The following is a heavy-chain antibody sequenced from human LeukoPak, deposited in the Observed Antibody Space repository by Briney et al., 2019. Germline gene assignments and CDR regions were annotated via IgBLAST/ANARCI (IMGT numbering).Heavy chain of an antibody. CDR2: IYIGDSDT. Sequence: PGASLQISCKGSGASFSSSWIAWVRQMPGKGLEWMGIIYIGDSDTRYSPSFQGQATFSADKSINTAYVQWRSLKASDSAMYYCATVQYGYAGYDGAPAFWGQGTLVIVSS. V-gene: IGHV5-51*01. D-gene: IGHD5-12*01. CDR1: GASFSSSW. CDR3: ATVQYGYAGYDGAPAF. J-gene: IGHJ4*02.